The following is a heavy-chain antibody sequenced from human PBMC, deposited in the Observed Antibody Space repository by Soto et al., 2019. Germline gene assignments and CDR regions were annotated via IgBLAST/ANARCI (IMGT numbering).Heavy chain of an antibody. CDR2: IYYSGST. CDR1: GGSISSYY. CDR3: ARGGTNGVFDY. D-gene: IGHD2-8*01. J-gene: IGHJ4*02. V-gene: IGHV4-59*01. Sequence: PSETLSLTCTVSGGSISSYYWSWIRQPPGKGLEWIGYIYYSGSTNYNPSLKSRVTISVDTSKNQFSLKLSSVTAADTAVYYCARGGTNGVFDYWGQGTLVTVSS.